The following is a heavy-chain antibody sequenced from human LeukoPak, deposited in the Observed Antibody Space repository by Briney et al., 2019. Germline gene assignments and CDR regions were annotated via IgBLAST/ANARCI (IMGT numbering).Heavy chain of an antibody. CDR1: GFTFDDYA. CDR2: ISWNSGSI. CDR3: AKQLYGSGSYSFFDY. Sequence: PGGSLRLSCAASGFTFDDYAMHWFRQAPGKGLEWVSGISWNSGSIGYADSVKGRFTISRDNAKNSLYLQMNSLRAEDTALYYCAKQLYGSGSYSFFDYWGQGTLVTVSS. J-gene: IGHJ4*02. V-gene: IGHV3-9*01. D-gene: IGHD3-10*01.